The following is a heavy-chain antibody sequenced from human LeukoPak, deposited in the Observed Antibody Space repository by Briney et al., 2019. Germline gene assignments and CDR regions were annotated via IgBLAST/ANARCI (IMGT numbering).Heavy chain of an antibody. CDR3: ARMSAVAGGLDY. D-gene: IGHD6-19*01. J-gene: IGHJ4*02. CDR1: GFTFSNYD. Sequence: GGSLRLSCVASGFTFSNYDMNWVRQAPGKGLEWVSFISSSSSYIYYADSVKGRFTISRDNAKKSLYLQMNSLRAEDTAVYYCARMSAVAGGLDYWGQGSLVTVSS. CDR2: ISSSSSYI. V-gene: IGHV3-21*01.